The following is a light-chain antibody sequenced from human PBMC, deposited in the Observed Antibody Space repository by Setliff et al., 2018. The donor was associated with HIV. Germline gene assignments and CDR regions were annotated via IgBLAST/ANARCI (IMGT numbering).Light chain of an antibody. CDR3: CSNTGSNTYV. CDR2: QAT. CDR1: SSDIGRYNL. Sequence: VLTQPASVSGSPGQSITISCTGTSSDIGRYNLVSWYQQYPGKAPKLMIYQATKRPSGVSNRFSGSKSGNTASLTISGPQAEDEADYYCCSNTGSNTYVFGSGTKVTVL. J-gene: IGLJ1*01. V-gene: IGLV2-23*01.